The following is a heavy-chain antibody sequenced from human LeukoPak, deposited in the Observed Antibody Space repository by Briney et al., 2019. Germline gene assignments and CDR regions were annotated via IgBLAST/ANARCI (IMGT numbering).Heavy chain of an antibody. V-gene: IGHV3-21*01. CDR3: ARGYSGYALWFDP. Sequence: PGGSLRLSCAASGFTFSSYSMNWVRQAPGKGLEWVSSISSSSSYIYYADSVKGRFTISRDNAKNSLYLQMNSLRAEDTAVYYCARGYSGYALWFDPWGQGTLVTVSS. CDR1: GFTFSSYS. D-gene: IGHD5-12*01. CDR2: ISSSSSYI. J-gene: IGHJ5*02.